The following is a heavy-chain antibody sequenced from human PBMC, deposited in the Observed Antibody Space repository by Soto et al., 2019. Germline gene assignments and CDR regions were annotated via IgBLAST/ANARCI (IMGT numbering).Heavy chain of an antibody. D-gene: IGHD3-10*01. CDR3: ARELTYYPMADDAFDI. CDR2: INPSGGST. J-gene: IGHJ3*02. V-gene: IGHV1-46*01. Sequence: ASVKVSCKASGYTFTSYYMHWVRQAPGQGLEWMGIINPSGGSTSYAQKFQGRVTMTRDTSTSTVYMELSSLRSEDTAVYYCARELTYYPMADDAFDIWGQGTMVTVSS. CDR1: GYTFTSYY.